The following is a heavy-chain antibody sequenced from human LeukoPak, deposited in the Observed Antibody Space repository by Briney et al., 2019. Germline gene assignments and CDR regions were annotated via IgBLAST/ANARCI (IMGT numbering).Heavy chain of an antibody. J-gene: IGHJ4*02. CDR3: ARQVRPFSAVAFDY. D-gene: IGHD5-18*01. CDR1: GYSFPNYW. Sequence: GESLKISCKGSGYSFPNYWIGWVRQVPGKGLEWMGIIYPGDSDTRYSPSFQGQATISADKSISAAYLQWSSLKASDTAMYYCARQVRPFSAVAFDYWGQGTLVTVSS. V-gene: IGHV5-51*01. CDR2: IYPGDSDT.